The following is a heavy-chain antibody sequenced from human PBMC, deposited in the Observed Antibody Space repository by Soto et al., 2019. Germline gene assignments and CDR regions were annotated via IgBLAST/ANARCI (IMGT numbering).Heavy chain of an antibody. CDR1: GFSLSTSGVG. CDR3: AHRRSSLTGYGMDV. CDR2: IYCNDDK. J-gene: IGHJ6*02. V-gene: IGHV2-5*01. D-gene: IGHD1-26*01. Sequence: QITLKESGPTLVKPTQTLTLTCTFSGFSLSTSGVGVGWIRQPPGKALEWLALIYCNDDKRYSPYLKSRLTITKDTSKNQVVLTMTNMDPVDTAPDYCAHRRSSLTGYGMDVWGQGTKVTVSS.